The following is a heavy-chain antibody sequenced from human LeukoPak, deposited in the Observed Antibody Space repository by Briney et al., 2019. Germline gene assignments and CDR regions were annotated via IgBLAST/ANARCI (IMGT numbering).Heavy chain of an antibody. CDR2: ISSSGSTI. CDR3: ANQPQWGHYDSSEVGY. Sequence: GGSLRLSCAASGFTFSDYYMSWIRQAPGKGLEWVSYISSSGSTIYYADSVKGRFTISRDNSKNTLYLQINSLRAEDTAVYYCANQPQWGHYDSSEVGYWGQGTLVTVSS. J-gene: IGHJ4*02. V-gene: IGHV3-11*04. D-gene: IGHD3-22*01. CDR1: GFTFSDYY.